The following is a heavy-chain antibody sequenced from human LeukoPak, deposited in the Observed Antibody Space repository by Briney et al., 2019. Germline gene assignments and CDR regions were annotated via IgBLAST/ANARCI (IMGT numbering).Heavy chain of an antibody. D-gene: IGHD5-24*01. CDR2: IGTAGDT. CDR1: GFTFSSYD. CDR3: ARDTEMATTHAFDY. Sequence: GGSLRLSCAASGFTFSSYDMHWVRQATGKGLEWVSAIGTAGDTYYPGSVKGRFTISRDNAKNSLYLQMNSLRAEDTAVYYCARDTEMATTHAFDYWGQGTLVTVSS. J-gene: IGHJ4*02. V-gene: IGHV3-13*01.